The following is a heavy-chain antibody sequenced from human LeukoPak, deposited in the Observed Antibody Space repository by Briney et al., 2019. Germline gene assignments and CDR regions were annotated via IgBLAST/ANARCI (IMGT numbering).Heavy chain of an antibody. D-gene: IGHD3-10*01. Sequence: ASVKVSCKASGYTFTSYAISWVRQAPGQGLEWMGGIIPIFGTANYAQKFQGRVTITADESTSTAYMELSSLRSEDTAVYYCARAPVWFGNSYYFDYWGQGTLVTVSS. J-gene: IGHJ4*02. CDR2: IIPIFGTA. V-gene: IGHV1-69*13. CDR1: GYTFTSYA. CDR3: ARAPVWFGNSYYFDY.